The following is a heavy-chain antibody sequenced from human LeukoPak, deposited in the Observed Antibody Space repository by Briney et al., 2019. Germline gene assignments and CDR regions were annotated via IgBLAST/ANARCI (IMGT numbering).Heavy chain of an antibody. V-gene: IGHV1-8*01. CDR1: GYTFTSYD. J-gene: IGHJ4*02. Sequence: ASVTVSCTASGYTFTSYDINWVRQAPGQGLEWMGRMNPNSGNTGYAQKFQGRVTMTRNTSISTAYMELSSLRSEDTAVYYCARGYGSGSYLGLTDFDYWGQGTLVTVSS. CDR3: ARGYGSGSYLGLTDFDY. D-gene: IGHD3-10*01. CDR2: MNPNSGNT.